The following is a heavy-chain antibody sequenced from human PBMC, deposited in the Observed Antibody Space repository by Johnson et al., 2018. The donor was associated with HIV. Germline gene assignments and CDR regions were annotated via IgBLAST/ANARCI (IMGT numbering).Heavy chain of an antibody. Sequence: EVQLVESGGGLVQPGGSLRLSCAASGFTFDDYGMNWVRQGPGKGLEWVSGINWNGGSTGYADSVKGRFTISRDNAKNSLYLQMNSLRAEDTALYYCARVAVSTAAGGVPLDIWGPGTMVTVSA. CDR3: ARVAVSTAAGGVPLDI. J-gene: IGHJ3*02. V-gene: IGHV3-20*04. D-gene: IGHD2-2*01. CDR1: GFTFDDYG. CDR2: INWNGGST.